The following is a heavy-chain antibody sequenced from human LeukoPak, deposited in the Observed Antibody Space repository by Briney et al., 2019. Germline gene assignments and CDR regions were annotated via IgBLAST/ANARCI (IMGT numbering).Heavy chain of an antibody. CDR1: GGSISSSSYY. Sequence: SETLSLTCTVSGGSISSSSYYWGWIRQPPGKGLEWIGSIYYSGSTYYNPSLKSRVTISVYTSKNQFSLKLSSVTAADTAVYYCARDSWAVAGGYYFDYWGQGTLVTVSS. D-gene: IGHD6-19*01. J-gene: IGHJ4*02. V-gene: IGHV4-39*07. CDR2: IYYSGST. CDR3: ARDSWAVAGGYYFDY.